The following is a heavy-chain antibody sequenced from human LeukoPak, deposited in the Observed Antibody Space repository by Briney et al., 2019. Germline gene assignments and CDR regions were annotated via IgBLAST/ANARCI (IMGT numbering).Heavy chain of an antibody. CDR1: GGSISSGGYS. D-gene: IGHD3-22*01. CDR2: IYHNGST. CDR3: AIENYYDSSGPDAFDI. J-gene: IGHJ3*02. Sequence: PSQTLSLTCAVSGGSISSGGYSSSWIRQPPGKGLEWIGYIYHNGSTYYNPPLKSRVTISVDRSKNQFSLKLSSVTAADTAVYYCAIENYYDSSGPDAFDIWGQGTMVTVSS. V-gene: IGHV4-30-2*01.